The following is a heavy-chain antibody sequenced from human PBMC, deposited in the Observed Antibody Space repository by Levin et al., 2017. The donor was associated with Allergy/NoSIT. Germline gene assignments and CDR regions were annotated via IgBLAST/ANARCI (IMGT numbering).Heavy chain of an antibody. CDR2: ISYDGSNK. D-gene: IGHD3-16*01. V-gene: IGHV3-30-3*01. J-gene: IGHJ4*02. Sequence: GESLKISCAASGFTFSSYAMHWVRQAPGKGLEWVAVISYDGSNKYYADSVKGRFTISRDNSKNTLYLQMNSLRAEDTAVYYCARDSAFMITFGGVIGYWGQGTLVTVSS. CDR1: GFTFSSYA. CDR3: ARDSAFMITFGGVIGY.